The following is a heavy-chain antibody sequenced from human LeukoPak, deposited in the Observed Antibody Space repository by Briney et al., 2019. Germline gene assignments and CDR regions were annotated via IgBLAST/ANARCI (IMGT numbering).Heavy chain of an antibody. CDR1: GFTFSTYS. D-gene: IGHD1-26*01. V-gene: IGHV3-48*01. CDR2: IDTSGTTM. J-gene: IGHJ5*02. CDR3: ARGGQSSVGAKSPDNWFDP. Sequence: TGGSLRLSCAASGFTFSTYSMNWVRQAPGKGLEWVSYIDTSGTTMYYADSVKGRFTISRDNAKNSLYLQMNSLRAEDTAVYYCARGGQSSVGAKSPDNWFDPWGQGTLVTVSS.